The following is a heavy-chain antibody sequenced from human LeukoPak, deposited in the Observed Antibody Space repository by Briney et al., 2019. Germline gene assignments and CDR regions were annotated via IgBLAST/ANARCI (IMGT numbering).Heavy chain of an antibody. D-gene: IGHD5-12*01. J-gene: IGHJ4*02. CDR3: AKSYNGYESKPDY. Sequence: GGSLRLSCVASGFPFSSYWMTWVRQAPGKGLEWVSSISNSGGRTFYTDSVKGRFTISRDNSKITLYLQMNSLRAEDTAVYYCAKSYNGYESKPDYWGQGTLVTVSS. CDR2: ISNSGGRT. CDR1: GFPFSSYW. V-gene: IGHV3-23*01.